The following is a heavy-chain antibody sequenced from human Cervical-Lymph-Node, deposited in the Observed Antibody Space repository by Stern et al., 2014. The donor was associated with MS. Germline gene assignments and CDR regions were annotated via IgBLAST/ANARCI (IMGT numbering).Heavy chain of an antibody. J-gene: IGHJ3*02. CDR2: INPNSGDT. D-gene: IGHD2-8*01. V-gene: IGHV1-2*02. CDR1: GYTFTGHY. CDR3: ARASARLMNAFDI. Sequence: VQLVESGAEVKKPGASAKVSCEASGYTFTGHYLHWVRQAPGQGLEWMGWINPNSGDTNHAQKFEGRVTMTRDTSINTAYMELSSLRSDDTAMYYCARASARLMNAFDIWGQGTMVSVSS.